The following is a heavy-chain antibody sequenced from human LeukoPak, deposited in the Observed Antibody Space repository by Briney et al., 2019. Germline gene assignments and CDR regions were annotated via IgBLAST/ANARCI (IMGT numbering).Heavy chain of an antibody. Sequence: GESLKISCKGSEYSFTSYWIGWVRQMPGKGLEWMGIIYPGDSDTRYSPSFQGQVTISADKSISTAYLQWSSLKASDTAVYYCATQYGSGSYYSSEMSYYFDYWGQGTLVTVSS. J-gene: IGHJ4*02. D-gene: IGHD3-10*01. CDR3: ATQYGSGSYYSSEMSYYFDY. V-gene: IGHV5-51*01. CDR1: EYSFTSYW. CDR2: IYPGDSDT.